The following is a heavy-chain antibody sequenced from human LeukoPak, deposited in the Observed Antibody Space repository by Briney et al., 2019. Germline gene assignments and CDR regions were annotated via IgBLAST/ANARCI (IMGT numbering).Heavy chain of an antibody. CDR3: ARGGGAPHWGMFGPYFDY. D-gene: IGHD3-10*02. J-gene: IGHJ4*02. Sequence: GGSLRLSCAASGFTFSSYDMHWVRQATGKGLEWVSAIGTAGDTYYPGSVKGRFTISRENAKNSLYLQMNSLRAGDTAVYYCARGGGAPHWGMFGPYFDYWGQGTLVTVSS. CDR1: GFTFSSYD. CDR2: IGTAGDT. V-gene: IGHV3-13*01.